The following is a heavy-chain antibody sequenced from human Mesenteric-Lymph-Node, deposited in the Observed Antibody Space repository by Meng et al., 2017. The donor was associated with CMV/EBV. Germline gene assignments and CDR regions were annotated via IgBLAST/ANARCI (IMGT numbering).Heavy chain of an antibody. D-gene: IGHD3/OR15-3a*01. Sequence: GESLKISCAASGFTFRSYAMSWVRQAPGKGLEWVSLIYGSGSSTYYADSVKGRFIVSRDNSRNTLFLQMDSLKAEDTAVYYCGKGGTELDWVDFWGQGTLVTVSS. CDR3: GKGGTELDWVDF. J-gene: IGHJ4*02. V-gene: IGHV3-23*03. CDR2: IYGSGSST. CDR1: GFTFRSYA.